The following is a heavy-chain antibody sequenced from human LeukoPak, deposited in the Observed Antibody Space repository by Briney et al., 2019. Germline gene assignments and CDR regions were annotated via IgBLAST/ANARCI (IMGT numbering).Heavy chain of an antibody. CDR1: GYTFTGYY. V-gene: IGHV1-2*02. D-gene: IGHD2-15*01. CDR2: INPNSGGT. J-gene: IGHJ4*02. CDR3: ARDRLASGEKDFDY. Sequence: VSVKVSCKASGYTFTGYYIHWVRQAPGQGLEWMGWINPNSGGTNYAQKFQGRVTMTRDTSISTAYMEVSRLRSDDTAVYYCARDRLASGEKDFDYWGQGTLVTVSS.